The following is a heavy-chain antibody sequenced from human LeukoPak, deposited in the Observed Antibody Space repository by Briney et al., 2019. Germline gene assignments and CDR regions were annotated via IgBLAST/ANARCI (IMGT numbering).Heavy chain of an antibody. CDR1: GGSISNYY. CDR2: VSYSGRT. V-gene: IGHV4-59*08. D-gene: IGHD1-1*01. CDR3: ARHERGAENLDY. Sequence: PSETLSLTCTVSGGSISNYYWSWIRQPPGKGLECIGYVSYSGRTNHNPSLKSRVTISADTSKNQFSLKLTSVTAADTAVYYRARHERGAENLDYWGQGTLVTVSS. J-gene: IGHJ4*02.